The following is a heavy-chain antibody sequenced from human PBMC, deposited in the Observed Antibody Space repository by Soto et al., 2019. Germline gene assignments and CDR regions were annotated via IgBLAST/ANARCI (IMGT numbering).Heavy chain of an antibody. Sequence: SVTVSCKASGCTFSHYALSWVRQAPGQGLAWMGGIMPIFNTANYAQKFQSRVTITADKSTSTAYMELSRLRSEDTAVYYCARGLVVPAGIRYYYYGMDVWGQGTTVTVSS. CDR1: GCTFSHYA. V-gene: IGHV1-69*06. J-gene: IGHJ6*02. CDR3: ARGLVVPAGIRYYYYGMDV. D-gene: IGHD2-2*01. CDR2: IMPIFNTA.